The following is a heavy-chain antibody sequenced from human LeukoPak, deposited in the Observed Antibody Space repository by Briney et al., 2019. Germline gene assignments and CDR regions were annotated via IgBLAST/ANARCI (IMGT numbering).Heavy chain of an antibody. Sequence: PGGSLRLSCAAPAFTFSDYCMHRFSPAPGNGLVLVSRINTDDSSITYADSVTGRFTISRDNAKNTLYLQMNRLRAEDTAVYFCARDRSPGILDFWSQGTLVTVSS. J-gene: IGHJ4*02. CDR1: AFTFSDYC. CDR3: ARDRSPGILDF. V-gene: IGHV3-74*03. CDR2: INTDDSSI.